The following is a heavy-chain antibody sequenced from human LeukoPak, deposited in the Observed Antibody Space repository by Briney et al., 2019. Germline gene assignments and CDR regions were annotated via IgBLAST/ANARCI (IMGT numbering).Heavy chain of an antibody. CDR2: IKQDGSEK. CDR3: ARPLDGASKNYFDY. D-gene: IGHD3-10*01. Sequence: GGSLRLSCAASGFTFSSYWMSWVRQAPGKGLEWVANIKQDGSEKYYVDSVKGRFTISRDKAKNSLYLQMNSLRAEDTAVYYCARPLDGASKNYFDYWGQGTLVTVSS. V-gene: IGHV3-7*01. CDR1: GFTFSSYW. J-gene: IGHJ4*02.